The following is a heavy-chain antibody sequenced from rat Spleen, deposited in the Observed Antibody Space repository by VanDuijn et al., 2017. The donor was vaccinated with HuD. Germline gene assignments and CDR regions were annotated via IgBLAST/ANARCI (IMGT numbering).Heavy chain of an antibody. D-gene: IGHD1-9*01. J-gene: IGHJ3*01. CDR3: ATNTFYGYNPNWFAY. CDR2: IWGNGNT. V-gene: IGHV2-13*01. CDR1: GFSLSSYG. Sequence: QVQLKESGPGLVQPSQTLSLTCTVSGFSLSSYGVIWVRQPPGKGLEWMGVIWGNGNTNYNSGIKSRLSISRDTSKSQVFLEMNSLQTEDTAVYFCATNTFYGYNPNWFAYWGHGTLVTVSS.